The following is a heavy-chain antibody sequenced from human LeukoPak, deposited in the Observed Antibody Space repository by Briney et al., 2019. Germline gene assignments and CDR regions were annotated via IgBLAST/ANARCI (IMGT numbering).Heavy chain of an antibody. Sequence: KPSETLSLTCTVSGGSISSGSYYWSWIRQPAGKGLEWIGRIYTSGSTNYNPSLKSRVTISVDTSKNQFSLKLSSVTAADTAVYYCARECSSSWYRWFDPWGQGTLVTVSS. CDR2: IYTSGST. J-gene: IGHJ5*02. CDR3: ARECSSSWYRWFDP. CDR1: GGSISSGSYY. D-gene: IGHD6-13*01. V-gene: IGHV4-61*02.